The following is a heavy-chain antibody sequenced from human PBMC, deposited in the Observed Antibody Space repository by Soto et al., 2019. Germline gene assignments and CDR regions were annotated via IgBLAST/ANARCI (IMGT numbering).Heavy chain of an antibody. CDR2: IYSGGAT. V-gene: IGHV3-66*01. CDR3: ARYGSGSYFPRY. Sequence: EVQLVESGGGLVQPGGSLRLSCAAYGFTVSGYYMSWVRQAPGKGLEWVSVIYSGGATYYADSVKGRFTISRDNSKNTLYLQMNSLRAEDTAVYYCARYGSGSYFPRYWCQGTLVTVSS. CDR1: GFTVSGYY. D-gene: IGHD3-10*01. J-gene: IGHJ4*02.